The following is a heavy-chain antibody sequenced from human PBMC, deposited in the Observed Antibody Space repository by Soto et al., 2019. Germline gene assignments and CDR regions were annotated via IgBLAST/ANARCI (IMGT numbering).Heavy chain of an antibody. Sequence: GASVKVSCKASGGTFSSYAISWVRQAPGQGLEWMGGIIPIFGTANYAQKFQGRVTITADESTSTAYMELSSLRSEDTAVYHCASQGGAAAGEYNWFDPWGQGTLVTVSS. D-gene: IGHD6-13*01. J-gene: IGHJ5*02. CDR1: GGTFSSYA. V-gene: IGHV1-69*13. CDR2: IIPIFGTA. CDR3: ASQGGAAAGEYNWFDP.